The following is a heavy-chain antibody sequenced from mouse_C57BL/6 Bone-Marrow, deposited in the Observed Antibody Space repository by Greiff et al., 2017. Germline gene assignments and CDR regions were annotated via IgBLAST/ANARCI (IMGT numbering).Heavy chain of an antibody. D-gene: IGHD2-4*01. CDR1: GYTFTDYE. J-gene: IGHJ3*01. Sequence: QVQLQQSGAELVRPGASVTLSCKASGYTFTDYEMHWVQQTPVHGLEWIGAIDPETGGTAYTQKFKGKAILTADKSSSTAYMVLRSLTSEDSDVYDWTRCYEYGCSWFAYWGQGTLVTVSA. CDR3: TRCYEYGCSWFAY. CDR2: IDPETGGT. V-gene: IGHV1-15*01.